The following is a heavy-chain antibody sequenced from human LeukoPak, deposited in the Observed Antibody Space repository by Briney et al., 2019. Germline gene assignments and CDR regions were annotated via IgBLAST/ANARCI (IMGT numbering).Heavy chain of an antibody. CDR1: GFTFSNYD. Sequence: GGSLRLSCAASGFTFSNYDMNWVRQAPGKGLEWVANIKEDGSEIFYVDVVKGRFTISRDNANNSLYLQMNSLGAEDTAVYYCARDLTPLIQLWPRSVDYNYGMDVWGQGTTVTVSS. V-gene: IGHV3-7*01. D-gene: IGHD5-24*01. CDR2: IKEDGSEI. J-gene: IGHJ6*02. CDR3: ARDLTPLIQLWPRSVDYNYGMDV.